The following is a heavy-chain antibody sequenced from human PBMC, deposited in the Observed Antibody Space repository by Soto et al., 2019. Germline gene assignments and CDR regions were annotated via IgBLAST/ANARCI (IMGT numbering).Heavy chain of an antibody. V-gene: IGHV1-8*01. CDR2: MNPNSGNT. CDR1: GYTFTSYD. J-gene: IGHJ5*02. D-gene: IGHD3-3*01. CDR3: ARWGTYDFWSGGEDWFDP. Sequence: QVRLVQSGAEVKKPGASVKVSCKASGYTFTSYDINWVRQATGQGLEWMGWMNPNSGNTGYAQKFQGRVTMTRNTSISTAYMELSSLRSEDTAVYYCARWGTYDFWSGGEDWFDPWGQGTLVTVSS.